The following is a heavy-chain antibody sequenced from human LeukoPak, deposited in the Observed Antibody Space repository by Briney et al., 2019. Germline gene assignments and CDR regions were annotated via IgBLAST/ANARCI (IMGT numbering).Heavy chain of an antibody. CDR2: INHSGST. Sequence: SETLSLTCAVYGGSFSGYYWSWIRQPPGKGLEWIGEINHSGSTNYNPSLKSRVTISVDTSKNQFSLKLSSVTAADTAVYYCARGSRETLTIFGVVTANNWFDPWGQGTLVTVSS. CDR1: GGSFSGYY. V-gene: IGHV4-34*01. J-gene: IGHJ5*02. CDR3: ARGSRETLTIFGVVTANNWFDP. D-gene: IGHD3-3*01.